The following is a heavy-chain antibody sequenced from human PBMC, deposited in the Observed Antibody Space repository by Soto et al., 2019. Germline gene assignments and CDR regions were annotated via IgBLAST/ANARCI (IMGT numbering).Heavy chain of an antibody. D-gene: IGHD6-19*01. CDR1: GFTVSSNY. J-gene: IGHJ4*02. Sequence: EVQLVESGGGLVQPGGSLRLSCEASGFTVSSNYMSWVRQAPGKGLEWVSVIYSGGSTYYADSVKGRFNISRHNSKNTLYLQMNSLRAEDTAVYYCARASVAGTLDYWGQGTLVTVSS. V-gene: IGHV3-53*04. CDR3: ARASVAGTLDY. CDR2: IYSGGST.